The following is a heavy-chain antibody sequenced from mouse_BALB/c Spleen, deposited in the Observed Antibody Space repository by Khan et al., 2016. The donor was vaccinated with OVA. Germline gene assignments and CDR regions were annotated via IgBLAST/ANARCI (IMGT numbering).Heavy chain of an antibody. CDR2: INPDSSTI. D-gene: IGHD2-2*01. Sequence: EVKLEESGGGLVQPGGSLKLFCAASGFDFSRYWMSWVRQAPGKGLEWIGEINPDSSTINYTPSLKDKFIISRDNAKNTLYLQMSKVRSEDTALYYCARLGYYGYFNVWGAGTTVTVSS. CDR3: ARLGYYGYFNV. CDR1: GFDFSRYW. J-gene: IGHJ1*01. V-gene: IGHV4-1*02.